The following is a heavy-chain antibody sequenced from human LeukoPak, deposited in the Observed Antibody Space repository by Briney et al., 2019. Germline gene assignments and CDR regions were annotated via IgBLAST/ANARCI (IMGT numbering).Heavy chain of an antibody. V-gene: IGHV4-61*02. CDR1: GCSISSGRYY. J-gene: IGHJ3*02. Sequence: TLSLTCTVSGCSISSGRYYWSWLRQPAGKELQWIGRIYTSGSTNDNPALKSRVTISVNTSKNQFYLKLSSVTAADTAVYYCARGNDYGGNSGLYYAFDIWGQGTMVTVSS. D-gene: IGHD4-23*01. CDR2: IYTSGST. CDR3: ARGNDYGGNSGLYYAFDI.